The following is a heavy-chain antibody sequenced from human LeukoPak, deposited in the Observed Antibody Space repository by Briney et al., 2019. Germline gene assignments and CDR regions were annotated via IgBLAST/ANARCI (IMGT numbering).Heavy chain of an antibody. V-gene: IGHV4-39*01. D-gene: IGHD3-22*01. Sequence: SETLSLTCTVSGSSISSSSYYWGWIRHPPGKGLEWIWSIYYSGSTSYNPSLTSLLTISVDTSKNQFSLKLSSVTAADTAVYYCARNLYYDSPIDYWGLGTLVTVSS. CDR1: GSSISSSSYY. CDR2: IYYSGST. CDR3: ARNLYYDSPIDY. J-gene: IGHJ4*02.